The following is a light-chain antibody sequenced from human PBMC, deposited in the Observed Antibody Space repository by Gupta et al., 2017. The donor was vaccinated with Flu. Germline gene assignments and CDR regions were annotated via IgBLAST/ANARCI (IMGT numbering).Light chain of an antibody. CDR3: NSRDSSGNHLV. CDR1: SLRSYY. V-gene: IGLV3-19*01. J-gene: IGLJ2*01. CDR2: GKN. Sequence: SSALTQDPAVSVALGQTVRITCQGDSLRSYYASWYQHKPGQAPVLVIYGKNNRPSGIPDRFSGSSSGNTASLTITGAQAEDEADYYCNSRDSSGNHLVFGGGTKLTVL.